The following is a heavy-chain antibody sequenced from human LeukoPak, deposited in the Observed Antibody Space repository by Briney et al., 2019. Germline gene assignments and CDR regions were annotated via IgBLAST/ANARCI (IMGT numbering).Heavy chain of an antibody. Sequence: SETLSLTCIVSGGSISPYYWSWIRQPPGSGLEWIGYIYYSGSTSYNPSLKSRVAISVDTSNNEVSLKLSSVTAADTAVYYCARGLAVAGTHVFDYWGQGTLVTVSS. J-gene: IGHJ4*02. V-gene: IGHV4-59*08. CDR1: GGSISPYY. D-gene: IGHD6-19*01. CDR2: IYYSGST. CDR3: ARGLAVAGTHVFDY.